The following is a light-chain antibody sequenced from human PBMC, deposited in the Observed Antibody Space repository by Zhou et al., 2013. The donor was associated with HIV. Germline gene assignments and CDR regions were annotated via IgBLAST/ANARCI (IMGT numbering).Light chain of an antibody. V-gene: IGKV1-12*02. J-gene: IGKJ1*01. CDR2: YIS. CDR3: QQANSFPWT. Sequence: DIQMTQYPSSVSASVGDRVTITCRASQEIDNRLAWFQQKPGKAPRRLIFYISNMQSGVPSRFSGSGSGTYFTLTISNLQPEDFATYYCQQANSFPWTFGQGTKVEIK. CDR1: QEIDNR.